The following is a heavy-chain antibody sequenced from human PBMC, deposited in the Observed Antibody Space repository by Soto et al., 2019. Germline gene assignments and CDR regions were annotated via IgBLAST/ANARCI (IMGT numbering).Heavy chain of an antibody. D-gene: IGHD2-2*01. Sequence: PVKVSCKASGGTFSSYAISWVRQAPGQGLEWMGGIIPISGTANYAQKFQGRVTITADESTSTAYMELSSLRSEDTAVYYCARSQGSSTSLEIYYYYYYGMDVWGQGTTVTVSS. CDR1: GGTFSSYA. V-gene: IGHV1-69*13. CDR3: ARSQGSSTSLEIYYYYYYGMDV. J-gene: IGHJ6*02. CDR2: IIPISGTA.